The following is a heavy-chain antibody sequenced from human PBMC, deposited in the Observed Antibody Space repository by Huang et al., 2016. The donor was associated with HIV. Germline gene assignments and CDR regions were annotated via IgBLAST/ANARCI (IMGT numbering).Heavy chain of an antibody. V-gene: IGHV4-59*11. D-gene: IGHD3-10*01. CDR1: GGSISSHY. J-gene: IGHJ4*02. Sequence: QVQLQESGTGLVKPSETLSLTCTVSGGSISSHYCSWIRQPPGKGLEWIGSIYYSGNTNYIPSLKSLVTISVDTSKNQCSLKLSSVTAADTAVYYCARDTMVRGFDYWGQGTLVTVSS. CDR2: IYYSGNT. CDR3: ARDTMVRGFDY.